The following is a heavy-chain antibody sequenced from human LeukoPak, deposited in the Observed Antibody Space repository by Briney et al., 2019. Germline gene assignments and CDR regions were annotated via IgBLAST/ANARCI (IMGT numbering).Heavy chain of an antibody. CDR1: GFTFDDYG. V-gene: IGHV3-20*04. D-gene: IGHD3-10*02. CDR3: AELGITMIGGV. CDR2: INWNGGST. J-gene: IGHJ6*04. Sequence: GGSLRLSCAASGFTFDDYGMTWVRQAPGKGLEWVSGINWNGGSTGYADSVKGRFTISRDNAKNSLYLQMNSLRAEDTAVYYCAELGITMIGGVWGKGTTVTISS.